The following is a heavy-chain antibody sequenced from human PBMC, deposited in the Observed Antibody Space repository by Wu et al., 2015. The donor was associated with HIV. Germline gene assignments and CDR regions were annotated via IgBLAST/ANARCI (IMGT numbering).Heavy chain of an antibody. D-gene: IGHD3-22*01. J-gene: IGHJ6*02. CDR2: IIPIFGTA. CDR1: GGTFSSYA. Sequence: QVQLVQSGAEVKKPGSSVKVSCKASGGTFSSYAISWVRQAPGQGLEWMGRIIPIFGTANYAQKFQGRVTITADESTSTAYMELSSLRSEDTAVYYCASERGNGLYYYDSRRYYYGMGRLGPRGPRSPSP. CDR3: ASERGNGLYYYDSRRYYYGMGR. V-gene: IGHV1-69*13.